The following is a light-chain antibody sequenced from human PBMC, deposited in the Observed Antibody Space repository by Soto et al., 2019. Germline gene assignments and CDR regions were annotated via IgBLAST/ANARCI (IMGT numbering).Light chain of an antibody. Sequence: DIQVTQSPSSLSASVGDRVTITCRASQSISSSLNWYQHKSGKAPKLLIYGASNLQSGVPSGFSGSGSGTDFTLTISSLQPEDSATYYCQQTYNTPHTFGQGTKLEIK. CDR3: QQTYNTPHT. V-gene: IGKV1-39*01. CDR1: QSISSS. J-gene: IGKJ2*01. CDR2: GAS.